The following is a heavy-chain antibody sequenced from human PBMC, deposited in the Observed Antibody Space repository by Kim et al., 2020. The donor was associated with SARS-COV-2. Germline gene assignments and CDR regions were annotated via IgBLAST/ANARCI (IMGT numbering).Heavy chain of an antibody. V-gene: IGHV3-7*01. J-gene: IGHJ4*02. CDR3: ARESAY. Sequence: GGSLRLSCVASGFTFSSAWMHWFRQAPGKGLEWVDKIKPDGGATFYVDSVRGRFTISRDNAKNSLYLQMNTLRDDDTGIYYCARESAYWGQGTLVTVSS. CDR2: IKPDGGAT. CDR1: GFTFSSAW.